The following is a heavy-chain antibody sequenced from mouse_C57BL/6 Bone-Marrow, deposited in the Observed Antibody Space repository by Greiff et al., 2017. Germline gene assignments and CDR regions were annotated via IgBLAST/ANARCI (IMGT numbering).Heavy chain of an antibody. CDR3: ARHEDYGNFYYYAMDY. Sequence: QVHVKQSGAELVKPGASVKLSCKASGYTFTEYTIHWVKQRSGQGLEWIGWFYPGSGSIKYNEKFKDKATLTADKSSSTVYMELSRLTSADSAVYFCARHEDYGNFYYYAMDYWGQGTSVTVSS. J-gene: IGHJ4*01. V-gene: IGHV1-62-2*01. D-gene: IGHD2-1*01. CDR2: FYPGSGSI. CDR1: GYTFTEYT.